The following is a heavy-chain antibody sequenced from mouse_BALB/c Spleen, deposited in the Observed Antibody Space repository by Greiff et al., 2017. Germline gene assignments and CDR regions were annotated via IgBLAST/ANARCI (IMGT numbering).Heavy chain of an antibody. CDR3: ARSTVVVPYAMDY. CDR2: ILPGSGST. D-gene: IGHD1-1*01. V-gene: IGHV1-9*01. J-gene: IGHJ4*01. Sequence: VQLQQSGAELMKPGASVKISCKATGYTFSSYWIEWVKQRPGHGLEWIGEILPGSGSTNYNEKFKGKATFTADTSSNTAYMQLSSLTSEDSAVYYCARSTVVVPYAMDYWGQGTSVTVSS. CDR1: GYTFSSYW.